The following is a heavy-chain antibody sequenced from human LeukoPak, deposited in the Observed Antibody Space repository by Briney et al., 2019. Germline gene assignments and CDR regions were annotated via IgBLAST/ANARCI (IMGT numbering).Heavy chain of an antibody. CDR1: GYTFTSYG. Sequence: ASVKVSCKASGYTFTSYGISWVRQAPGQGLEWMGWISAYNGNTNYAQKLQGRVTMTTDTSTSTAYMELRSLRSDDTAVYYCARVHYDSSGYYRGFDYWGQGTLVTVSS. CDR2: ISAYNGNT. J-gene: IGHJ4*02. D-gene: IGHD3-22*01. V-gene: IGHV1-18*01. CDR3: ARVHYDSSGYYRGFDY.